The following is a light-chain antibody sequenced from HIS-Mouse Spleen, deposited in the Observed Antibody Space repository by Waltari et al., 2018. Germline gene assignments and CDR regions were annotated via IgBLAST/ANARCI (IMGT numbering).Light chain of an antibody. CDR3: QQYNNWPPSYT. V-gene: IGKV3-15*01. Sequence: EIVMTQSPATLSVSPGERATLSCRASQSVSSNLAWYQQKPGQAPRLLIYGASTRATGLPARFSGSGSGTEFTLTISSLQSEDFAVYYCQQYNNWPPSYTFGQGTKLEI. CDR1: QSVSSN. J-gene: IGKJ2*01. CDR2: GAS.